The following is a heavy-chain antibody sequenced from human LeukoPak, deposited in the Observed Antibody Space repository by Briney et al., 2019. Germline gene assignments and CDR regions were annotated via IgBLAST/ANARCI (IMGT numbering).Heavy chain of an antibody. Sequence: SVKVSCKASGGTFSSYAISWVRQAPGQGLEWMGGIIPIFGTANYAQKFQGRVTITADESTSTAYMELSSLRSEDTAVYYCARVWFRNLLLNWFDPWGQGTLVTVSS. CDR3: ARVWFRNLLLNWFDP. J-gene: IGHJ5*02. V-gene: IGHV1-69*13. CDR1: GGTFSSYA. D-gene: IGHD2-21*01. CDR2: IIPIFGTA.